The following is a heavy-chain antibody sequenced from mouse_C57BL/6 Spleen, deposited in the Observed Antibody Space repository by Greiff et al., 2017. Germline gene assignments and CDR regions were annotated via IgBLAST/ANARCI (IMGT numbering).Heavy chain of an antibody. CDR2: IYPGSGST. D-gene: IGHD2-3*01. Sequence: QVQLKQPGAELVKPGASVKMSCKASGYTFTSYWITWVKQRPGQGLEWIGDIYPGSGSTNYNEKFKSKATLTVDTSSSTAYMQLSSLTSEDSAVXYCARVYDGYPYYFDYWGQGTTLTVSS. J-gene: IGHJ2*01. CDR1: GYTFTSYW. CDR3: ARVYDGYPYYFDY. V-gene: IGHV1-55*01.